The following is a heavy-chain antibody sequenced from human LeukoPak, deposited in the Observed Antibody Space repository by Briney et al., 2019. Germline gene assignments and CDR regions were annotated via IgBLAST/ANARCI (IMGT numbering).Heavy chain of an antibody. D-gene: IGHD2-21*02. V-gene: IGHV1-2*02. CDR3: ARDQGSKDPTAYGY. CDR1: GYTFTGYY. CDR2: INPNSGGT. Sequence: ASVKVSCKASGYTFTGYYMHWVRQAPGQGLEWMGWINPNSGGTNYAQKFQGRVTMTRDTSISTAYMELSRLRSDDTAVYYCARDQGSKDPTAYGYWGQGTLVTVSS. J-gene: IGHJ4*02.